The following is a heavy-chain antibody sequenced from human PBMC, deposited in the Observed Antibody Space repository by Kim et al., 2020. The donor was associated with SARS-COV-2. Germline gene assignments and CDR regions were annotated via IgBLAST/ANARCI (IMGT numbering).Heavy chain of an antibody. J-gene: IGHJ4*02. CDR2: INAGDGNT. CDR1: GYTFTYYP. D-gene: IGHD3-10*01. Sequence: ASVKVSCKASGYTFTYYPLHWVRQAPGQRLEWMGWINAGDGNTKYSQKFQGRVTITRDTSASTAYMELSSLRSEDTAMYYCARGIGSYYFDSWGQGTLVTVSS. V-gene: IGHV1-3*01. CDR3: ARGIGSYYFDS.